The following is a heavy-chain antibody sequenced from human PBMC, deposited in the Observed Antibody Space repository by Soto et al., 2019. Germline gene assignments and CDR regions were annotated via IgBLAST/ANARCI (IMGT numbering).Heavy chain of an antibody. CDR3: AGGWGSGGSCYSRTFGY. D-gene: IGHD2-15*01. CDR2: IYYSGST. V-gene: IGHV4-59*01. CDR1: GGSISTYY. Sequence: QVQLQESGPGLVKPSETLSLTCTVSGGSISTYYWSWIRQPPGKGLEWIGYIYYSGSTNYNPSLKSRVTISLXXSXNXXSLKLSSVTAADTALYYCAGGWGSGGSCYSRTFGYWGQGTLVTVSS. J-gene: IGHJ4*02.